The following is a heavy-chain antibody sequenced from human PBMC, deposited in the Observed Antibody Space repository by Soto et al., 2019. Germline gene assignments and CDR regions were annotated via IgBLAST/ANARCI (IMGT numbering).Heavy chain of an antibody. CDR1: GGSISSGGYY. CDR2: IYYSGST. Sequence: PAETLSLSCTVSGGSISSGGYYWIWIRHHPGKGLEWIGYIYYSGSTYYNPSLKSRVTISVDTSKNQFSLKLSSVTAADTAVYYCARFPRYCTNGVCYTASDYWGQGTLVTVSS. J-gene: IGHJ4*02. D-gene: IGHD2-8*01. CDR3: ARFPRYCTNGVCYTASDY. V-gene: IGHV4-31*03.